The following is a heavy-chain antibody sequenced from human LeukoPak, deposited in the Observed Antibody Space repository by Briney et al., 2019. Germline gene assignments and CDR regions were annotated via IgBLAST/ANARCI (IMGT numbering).Heavy chain of an antibody. J-gene: IGHJ5*02. CDR2: IKQDGSGK. Sequence: GGSLRLSCAASGFTFSSYWMSWVRQAPGKGLEWVANIKQDGSGKYYVDSVKGRFTISRDNAKNSLYLQMNSLRAEDTAVYYCAREGRRFGESNFDPWGQGTLVTVSS. CDR3: AREGRRFGESNFDP. D-gene: IGHD3-10*01. V-gene: IGHV3-7*03. CDR1: GFTFSSYW.